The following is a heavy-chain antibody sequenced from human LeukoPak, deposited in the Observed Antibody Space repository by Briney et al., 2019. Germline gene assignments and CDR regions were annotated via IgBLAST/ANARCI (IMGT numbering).Heavy chain of an antibody. V-gene: IGHV5-51*01. CDR3: ARRDGSGSYSPFFDY. CDR2: IYPGDSDT. J-gene: IGHJ4*02. CDR1: GYSFTSYW. D-gene: IGHD3-10*01. Sequence: GESLKISCKGSGYSFTSYWIGWVRQMPGKGLERMGIIYPGDSDTRYSPSFQGQVTISADKSISTAYLQWSSLKASDTAMYYCARRDGSGSYSPFFDYWGQGTLVTVSS.